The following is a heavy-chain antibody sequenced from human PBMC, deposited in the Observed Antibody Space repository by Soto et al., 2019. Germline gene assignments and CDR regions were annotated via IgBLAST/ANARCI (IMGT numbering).Heavy chain of an antibody. CDR3: VTVNLVGAAYYFDY. J-gene: IGHJ4*02. D-gene: IGHD1-26*01. V-gene: IGHV4-30-4*01. CDR2: VYYSGTT. Sequence: SETLSLTCTVSGGSIRNGDYYWGWIRQPPGKGLEWIGYVYYSGTTYSHPSLNSRVSISVDTSENQFSLRLTSVTAADTAVYYCVTVNLVGAAYYFDYWGQGALVTVSS. CDR1: GGSIRNGDYY.